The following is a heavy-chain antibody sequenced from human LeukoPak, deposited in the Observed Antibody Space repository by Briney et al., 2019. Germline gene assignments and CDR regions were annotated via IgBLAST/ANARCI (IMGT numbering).Heavy chain of an antibody. V-gene: IGHV4-39*01. CDR3: ARPANYDILTHFDY. CDR1: VGSISSSSYY. D-gene: IGHD3-9*01. J-gene: IGHJ4*02. CDR2: IYYSGNT. Sequence: PSETLSLTCSVSVGSISSSSYYWGWIRQPPGKGLEWIGSIYYSGNTYYNPSPKSRVTISVDTSKNQFSLKLSSVTAADTAVYYCARPANYDILTHFDYWGQGTLVTVSS.